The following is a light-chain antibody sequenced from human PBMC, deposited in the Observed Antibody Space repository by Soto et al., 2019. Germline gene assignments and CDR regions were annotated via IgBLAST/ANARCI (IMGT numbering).Light chain of an antibody. J-gene: IGKJ1*01. Sequence: DTQMTQSPSSLPASVGDRVTITSRGSQTFAKSLNWYQQKPGKAPDLLIYATSHLHSEVPSRFSGSGSGTDFTLTINSLQPEDFATYYCQQAYRMPPTFGQGAKV. CDR3: QQAYRMPPT. CDR2: ATS. CDR1: QTFAKS. V-gene: IGKV1-39*01.